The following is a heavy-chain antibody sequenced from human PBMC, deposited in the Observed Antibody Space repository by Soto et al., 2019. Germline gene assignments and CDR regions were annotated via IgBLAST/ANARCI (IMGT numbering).Heavy chain of an antibody. CDR1: GDLISSGYY. V-gene: IGHV4-38-2*02. Sequence: PSETLSLTSSVSGDLISSGYYWGWVRQTPGQGLWCLVIIANSPRPYNPTHIMWRVSASVHLSKNQFSLNLRSVTVADTAVYFCARDLSSGYDSYYFDYWGQGTLVTVS. D-gene: IGHD3-22*01. CDR3: ARDLSSGYDSYYFDY. CDR2: IANSPRP. J-gene: IGHJ4*02.